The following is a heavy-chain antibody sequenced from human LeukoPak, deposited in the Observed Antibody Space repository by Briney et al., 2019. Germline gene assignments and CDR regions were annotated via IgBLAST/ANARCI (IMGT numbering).Heavy chain of an antibody. V-gene: IGHV1-2*06. D-gene: IGHD2/OR15-2a*01. CDR3: ARDPPFED. CDR2: IYPSSGGT. J-gene: IGHJ4*02. CDR1: GYTFTNYL. Sequence: ASVKVSCKASGYTFTNYLMHWVRQAPGQGLEWMGRIYPSSGGTNYAQKFQGRITLTTDTSINTAYMELSRLRFDDTAVYYCARDPPFEDWGQGTLVTVSS.